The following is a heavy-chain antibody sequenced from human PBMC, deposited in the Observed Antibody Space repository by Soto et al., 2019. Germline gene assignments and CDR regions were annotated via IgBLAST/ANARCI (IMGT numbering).Heavy chain of an antibody. CDR3: ASRSGQLPYYFDY. J-gene: IGHJ4*02. D-gene: IGHD6-6*01. CDR1: GFTFTNDG. Sequence: ASVKVSCKASGFTFTNDGISWVRQAPGQGLEWMGWISAYKGNTNYAQKFQGRVTMTTDTSTSTAYLELRSLRSDDMAVYFCASRSGQLPYYFDYWGQGTQVNVSS. V-gene: IGHV1-18*03. CDR2: ISAYKGNT.